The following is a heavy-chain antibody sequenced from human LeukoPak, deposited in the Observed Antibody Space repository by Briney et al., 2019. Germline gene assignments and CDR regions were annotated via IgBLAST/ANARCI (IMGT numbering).Heavy chain of an antibody. CDR2: ISGSGTST. D-gene: IGHD5-18*01. Sequence: GGSLRLSCAASGFTFSSYAMNWVRQAPGKGLEWVSSISGSGTSTNYADSVKGRFTISRDNSKNTLCLQMNSLRAEDTAVYYCARDSMVTGDVFDYWGQGTLVTVSS. CDR3: ARDSMVTGDVFDY. J-gene: IGHJ4*02. CDR1: GFTFSSYA. V-gene: IGHV3-23*01.